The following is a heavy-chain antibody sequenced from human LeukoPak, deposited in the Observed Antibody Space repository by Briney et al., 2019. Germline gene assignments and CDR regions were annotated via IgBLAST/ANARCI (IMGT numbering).Heavy chain of an antibody. D-gene: IGHD2/OR15-2a*01. CDR1: GDSVSGNY. V-gene: IGHV4-4*07. J-gene: IGHJ6*03. CDR2: IYPSANV. Sequence: PSETLSLTCSVSGDSVSGNYWNWIRQPAGKGLDWIGRIYPSANVYYNPSLKSRVTVSLDASRNQFSLNMRSVTAADTAVYYCARGLSPTSYYYYMDVWGKGTTVTVSS. CDR3: ARGLSPTSYYYYMDV.